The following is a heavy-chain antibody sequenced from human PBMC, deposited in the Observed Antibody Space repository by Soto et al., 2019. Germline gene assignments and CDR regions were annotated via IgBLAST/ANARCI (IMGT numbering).Heavy chain of an antibody. CDR2: INSDGSST. CDR1: GFTFSSYW. V-gene: IGHV3-74*01. D-gene: IGHD2-2*01. J-gene: IGHJ5*02. Sequence: HPGGSLRLSCAASGFTFSSYWMHWVRQAPGKGLVWVSRINSDGSSTSYADSVKGRFTISRDNAKNTLYLQMNSLRAEDMAFYYCARGGYIVVVPAAFDPWGQGTLVTVSS. CDR3: ARGGYIVVVPAAFDP.